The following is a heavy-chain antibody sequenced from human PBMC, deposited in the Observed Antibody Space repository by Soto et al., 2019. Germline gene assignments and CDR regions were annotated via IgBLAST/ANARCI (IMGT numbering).Heavy chain of an antibody. V-gene: IGHV4-34*01. CDR1: GGTFSGYY. D-gene: IGHD3-22*01. CDR3: AREARITMIVVVANWFDP. J-gene: IGHJ5*02. CDR2: INHSGST. Sequence: KTSETLSLTCAVYGGTFSGYYWSWIRQPPGKGLEWIGEINHSGSTNYNPSLKSRVTISVDTSKNQFSLKLSSVTAADTAVYYCAREARITMIVVVANWFDPWGQGTLVTVSS.